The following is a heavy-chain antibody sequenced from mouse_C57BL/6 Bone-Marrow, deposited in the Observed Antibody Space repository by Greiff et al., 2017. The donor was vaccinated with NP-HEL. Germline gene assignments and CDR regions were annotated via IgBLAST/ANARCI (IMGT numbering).Heavy chain of an antibody. V-gene: IGHV5-2*01. CDR3: ARQRAYYGSSYQYYFDY. CDR1: EYEFPSHD. CDR2: INSDGGST. Sequence: EVQGVESGGGLVQPGESLKLSCESNEYEFPSHDMSWVRKTPEKRLELVAAINSDGGSTYYPDTMERRFIISRDNTKKTLYLQMSSLRSEDTALYYCARQRAYYGSSYQYYFDYWGQGTTLTVSS. D-gene: IGHD1-1*01. J-gene: IGHJ2*01.